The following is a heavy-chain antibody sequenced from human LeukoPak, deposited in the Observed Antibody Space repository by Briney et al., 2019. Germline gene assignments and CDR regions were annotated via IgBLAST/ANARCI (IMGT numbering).Heavy chain of an antibody. CDR3: ARDSPAYDFTDY. D-gene: IGHD3-3*01. CDR2: IIPIFGTA. CDR1: GGTFSSYA. V-gene: IGHV1-69*05. J-gene: IGHJ4*02. Sequence: SVKVSCKASGGTFSSYAISWVRQAPGQGLEWMGRIIPIFGTANYAQKFQGRVTITTDESTSTAYMELSSLRSEDTAVYYCARDSPAYDFTDYWGQGTLVAVSS.